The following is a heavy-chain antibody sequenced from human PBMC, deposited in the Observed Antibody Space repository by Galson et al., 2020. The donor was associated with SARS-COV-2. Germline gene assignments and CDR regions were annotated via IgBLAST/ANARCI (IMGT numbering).Heavy chain of an antibody. CDR3: ARVEYNSSFIPPGCLDS. V-gene: IGHV3-48*04. D-gene: IGHD6-6*01. J-gene: IGHJ4*02. CDR1: GFSLISYN. Sequence: GESLKISCAASGFSLISYNMNWVRPAPGKGPEWVSYISTSNTLYYAHYVKGPFTISRDNAKNSLYLQMNSLRAEDTAVYYCARVEYNSSFIPPGCLDSWGQGALVTVSS. CDR2: ISTSNTL.